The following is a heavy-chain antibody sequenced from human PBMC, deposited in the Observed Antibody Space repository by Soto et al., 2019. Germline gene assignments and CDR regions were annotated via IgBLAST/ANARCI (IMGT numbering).Heavy chain of an antibody. Sequence: ASVNVSCKASGYTFTIYGISLVRQAPGQGLEWMGWISAYNGNTNYAQKLQGRVTMTTDTSTSTAYMELRSLRSDDTAVYYCGRGMERSPFDIWGQGTMVTVSS. CDR3: GRGMERSPFDI. J-gene: IGHJ3*02. CDR2: ISAYNGNT. D-gene: IGHD1-1*01. CDR1: GYTFTIYG. V-gene: IGHV1-18*01.